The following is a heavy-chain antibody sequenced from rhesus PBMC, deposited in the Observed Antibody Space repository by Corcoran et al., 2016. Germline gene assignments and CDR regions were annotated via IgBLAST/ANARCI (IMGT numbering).Heavy chain of an antibody. V-gene: IGHV1S2*01. J-gene: IGHJ2*01. CDR3: ARLRYCSSTYCSEFDL. Sequence: QVQLVQSGAEVKKPGSSVKVSCTASGYTFTDYYMHWVRQAPRQVLEWMGWINPYNGNTKNAQEFQGRVTMTRDTSTSTAYRELSSLRSEDTAVYYCARLRYCSSTYCSEFDLWGPGTPITISS. D-gene: IGHD2-15*01. CDR2: INPYNGNT. CDR1: GYTFTDYY.